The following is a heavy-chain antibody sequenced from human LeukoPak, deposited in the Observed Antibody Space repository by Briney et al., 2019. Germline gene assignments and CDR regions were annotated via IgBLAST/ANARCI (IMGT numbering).Heavy chain of an antibody. CDR1: GFTFSSYW. D-gene: IGHD1-1*01. Sequence: GGSLRLSCAASGFTFSSYWMGWVRQAPGKGLEWVGRIKSKVDGGTTDYAAPVKGRFTISRDDLENMLYLQMNSLKTEDTAVYYCIADTPPWNPYGLDYWGQGTLVTVSS. J-gene: IGHJ4*02. V-gene: IGHV3-15*01. CDR3: IADTPPWNPYGLDY. CDR2: IKSKVDGGTT.